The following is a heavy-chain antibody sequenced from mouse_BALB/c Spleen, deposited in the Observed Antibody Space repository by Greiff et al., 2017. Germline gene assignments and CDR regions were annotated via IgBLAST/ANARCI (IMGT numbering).Heavy chain of an antibody. CDR1: GFTFSSYA. J-gene: IGHJ2*01. CDR3: ARNVYYGNYDYFDY. Sequence: EVMLVESGGGLVKPGGSLKLSCAASGFTFSSYAMSWVRQSPEKRLEWVAEISSGGSYTYYPDTVTGRFTISRDNAKNTLYLEMSSLRSEDTAMYYCARNVYYGNYDYFDYWGQGTTLTVSS. D-gene: IGHD2-1*01. CDR2: ISSGGSYT. V-gene: IGHV5-9-4*01.